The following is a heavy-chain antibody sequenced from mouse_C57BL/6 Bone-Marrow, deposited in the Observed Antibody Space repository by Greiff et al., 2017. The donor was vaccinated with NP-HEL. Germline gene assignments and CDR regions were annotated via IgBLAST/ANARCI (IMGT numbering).Heavy chain of an antibody. Sequence: QVQLQQSGAELARPGASVKLSCTASGYTFTSYGISWVKQRTGQGLEWIGEIYPRSGNTYYTEKFKGKATLTADKSSSTAYLELRSLTSEDSAVYFCARGRCYSYGSCFFDYWGRGTTLTVSS. V-gene: IGHV1-81*01. CDR2: IYPRSGNT. CDR1: GYTFTSYG. D-gene: IGHD1-1*01. CDR3: ARGRCYSYGSCFFDY. J-gene: IGHJ2*01.